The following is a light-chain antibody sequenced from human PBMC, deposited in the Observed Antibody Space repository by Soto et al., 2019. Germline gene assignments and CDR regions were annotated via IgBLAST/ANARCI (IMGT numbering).Light chain of an antibody. J-gene: IGLJ1*01. V-gene: IGLV2-14*01. CDR2: EVS. CDR1: SXYVGGYNY. CDR3: HSKTHDATRL. Sequence: QSVLTQPASVSGSPGQSITISCTGTSXYVGGYNYVSWYQQHPGKVPKLLIYEVSRRPSGISNRFSGSKSGNTASLTISGLQAEDEADYYCHSKTHDATRLFGTGTKV.